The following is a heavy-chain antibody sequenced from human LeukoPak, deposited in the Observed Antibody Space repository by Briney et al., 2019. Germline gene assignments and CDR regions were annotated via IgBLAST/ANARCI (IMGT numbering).Heavy chain of an antibody. CDR3: VRRAAEWELLDY. V-gene: IGHV5-10-1*04. D-gene: IGHD1-26*01. CDR2: IDPSDSHI. CDR1: GYRSNIYW. J-gene: IGHJ4*02. Sequence: GESLKISCKGSGYRSNIYWISWVRQMPGQGLEWMGRIDPSDSHIDYSPSFQGQVTISADKSISTAYLQWSGLKASDTAMYYCVRRAAEWELLDYWGQGTLVTVSS.